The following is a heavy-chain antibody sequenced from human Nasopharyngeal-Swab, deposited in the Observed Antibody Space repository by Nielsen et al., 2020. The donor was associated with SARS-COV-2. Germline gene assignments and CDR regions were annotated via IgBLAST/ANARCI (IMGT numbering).Heavy chain of an antibody. J-gene: IGHJ4*02. D-gene: IGHD3-3*01. CDR2: ISSSSSYI. V-gene: IGHV3-21*01. CDR3: ASGDFWSGYYAY. Sequence: GESLKISCAASGFTFSSYSMNWVRQAPGKGPEWVSSISSSSSYIYYADSVKGRFTISRDNAKNSLYLQMNSLRAEDTAVYYCASGDFWSGYYAYWGQGTLVTVSS. CDR1: GFTFSSYS.